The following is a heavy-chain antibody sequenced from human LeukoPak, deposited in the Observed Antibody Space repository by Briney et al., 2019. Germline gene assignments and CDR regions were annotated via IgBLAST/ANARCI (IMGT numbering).Heavy chain of an antibody. CDR2: ISYDGSNK. Sequence: PGGSLRLSCAASGFTFSSYGMHWVRQAPGKGLEWVAVISYDGSNKYYADSVKGRFTISRDNSKNTLYLQMNSLRAEDTAVYYCAKEGVYASDIWGQGTMVTVSS. CDR1: GFTFSSYG. J-gene: IGHJ3*02. D-gene: IGHD3-16*01. CDR3: AKEGVYASDI. V-gene: IGHV3-30*18.